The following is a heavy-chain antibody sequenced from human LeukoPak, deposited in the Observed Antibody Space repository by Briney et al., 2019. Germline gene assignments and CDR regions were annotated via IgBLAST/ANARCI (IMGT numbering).Heavy chain of an antibody. CDR2: TYSSGST. D-gene: IGHD2-2*02. CDR3: AKSPTGYCRGTNCYNGFQYHGSDV. CDR1: GGSISSFF. V-gene: IGHV4-4*09. Sequence: SETLSLTCTVSGGSISSFFWSWVWQPPGKGREHIGYTYSSGSTNYSPSLKSRVTISLDTSKNPVSLNLSSVTAADTAVYYCAKSPTGYCRGTNCYNGFQYHGSDVWGPGTTVTVSS. J-gene: IGHJ6*02.